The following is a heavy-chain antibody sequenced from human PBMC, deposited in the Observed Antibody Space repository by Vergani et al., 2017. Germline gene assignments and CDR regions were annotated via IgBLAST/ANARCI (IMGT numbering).Heavy chain of an antibody. D-gene: IGHD2-2*01. CDR1: GFTFSDYY. V-gene: IGHV3-11*01. J-gene: IGHJ5*02. CDR3: ARDPRXIVVVPAAPTWFDP. Sequence: QVQLVESGGGLVKPGGSLRLSCAASGFTFSDYYMSWIRQAPGKGLEWVSYISSSGSTISYADSVKGRFTISRDNAKNSLYLQMNSLRAEDTAVYYCARDPRXIVVVPAAPTWFDPWGQGTLVTVSS. CDR2: ISSSGSTI.